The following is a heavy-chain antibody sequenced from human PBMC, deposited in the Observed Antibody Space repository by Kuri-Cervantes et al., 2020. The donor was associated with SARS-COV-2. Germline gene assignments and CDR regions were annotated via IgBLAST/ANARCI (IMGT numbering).Heavy chain of an antibody. CDR1: GYIFTTCE. CDR3: YCAPKEGFDS. Sequence: ASVKVSCKASGYIFTTCEINWVRQVPGQGLEWIGWMNPNSGGTNYAQKFQGRVTMTRDTSISTAYMELSSLTSEDTAIYYCYCAPKEGFDSWGQGTLVTVSS. V-gene: IGHV1-2*02. J-gene: IGHJ4*02. CDR2: MNPNSGGT. D-gene: IGHD2-21*01.